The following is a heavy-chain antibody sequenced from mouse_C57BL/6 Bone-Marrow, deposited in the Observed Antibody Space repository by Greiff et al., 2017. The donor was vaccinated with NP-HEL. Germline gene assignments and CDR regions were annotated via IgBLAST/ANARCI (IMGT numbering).Heavy chain of an antibody. CDR2: ISSGGSYT. D-gene: IGHD2-1*01. J-gene: IGHJ1*03. V-gene: IGHV5-6*01. CDR3: ARRGIYYGNYVGYFDV. Sequence: EVQVVESGGDLVKPGGSLKLSCAASGFTFSSYGMSWVRQTPDKRLEWVATISSGGSYTYYPDSVKGRFTLARDNAKNTLYLQMSSLKSEDTAMYYCARRGIYYGNYVGYFDVWGTGTTVTVSS. CDR1: GFTFSSYG.